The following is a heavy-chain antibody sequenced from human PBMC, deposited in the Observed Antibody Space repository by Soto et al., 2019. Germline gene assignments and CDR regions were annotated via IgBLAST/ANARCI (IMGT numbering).Heavy chain of an antibody. CDR2: ISWDGGST. CDR3: AKDIRAVLAVAGKSLDRGGSYYGMDV. J-gene: IGHJ6*02. D-gene: IGHD6-19*01. V-gene: IGHV3-43D*04. Sequence: GGSLRLSCAASGFTFDDYAMHWVRQAPGKGLEWVSLISWDGGSTYYADSVKGRFTIPRDNSKNSLYLQMNSLRAEDTALYYCAKDIRAVLAVAGKSLDRGGSYYGMDVWGQGTTVTV. CDR1: GFTFDDYA.